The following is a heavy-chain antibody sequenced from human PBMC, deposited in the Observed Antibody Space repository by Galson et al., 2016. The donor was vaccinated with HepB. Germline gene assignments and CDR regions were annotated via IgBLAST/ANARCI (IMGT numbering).Heavy chain of an antibody. CDR3: TKAYGEAFDP. V-gene: IGHV3-9*01. CDR2: ISWNSDGI. D-gene: IGHD4-17*01. J-gene: IGHJ5*02. CDR1: GFTFDDYA. Sequence: SLRLSCAASGFTFDDYAMHWVRRGPGKGLEWVSGISWNSDGIGYADSVKGRFTISRDNAKNSLYLQMNSLRPEDTAFYYCTKAYGEAFDPWGQGTLVTVSS.